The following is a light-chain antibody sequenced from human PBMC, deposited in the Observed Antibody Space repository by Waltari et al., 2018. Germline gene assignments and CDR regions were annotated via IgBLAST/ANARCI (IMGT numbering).Light chain of an antibody. Sequence: QSVLTQPPSVSGAPGHRVTISCTGSRSNIGAGYDVHWYQQLPGTAPKLLIYGNSNRPSGVPDRFSGSKSGTSASLAITGLQAEDEADYYCQSYDSSLSGSYVFGTGTKVTVL. CDR2: GNS. CDR1: RSNIGAGYD. J-gene: IGLJ1*01. CDR3: QSYDSSLSGSYV. V-gene: IGLV1-40*01.